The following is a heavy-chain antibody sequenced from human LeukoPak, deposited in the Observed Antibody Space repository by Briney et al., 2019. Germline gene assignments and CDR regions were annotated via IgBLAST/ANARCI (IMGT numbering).Heavy chain of an antibody. J-gene: IGHJ3*02. Sequence: SGPTLVNPTQTLTLTCTFSGFSFSTGGVGVAWIRQPQGGALEWLGVIYENDEKLYSSSLQNRLSITKDTSKNQVVLTMANMDPVDTATYYCAHRHRGVASDIWGQGTMVTVSS. V-gene: IGHV2-5*01. CDR1: GFSFSTGGVG. CDR2: IYENDEK. CDR3: AHRHRGVASDI. D-gene: IGHD2-15*01.